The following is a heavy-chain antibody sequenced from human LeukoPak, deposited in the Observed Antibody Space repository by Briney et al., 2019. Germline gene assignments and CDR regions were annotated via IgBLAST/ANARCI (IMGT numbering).Heavy chain of an antibody. D-gene: IGHD6-19*01. CDR1: GFTFSSYS. Sequence: GGSLRLSCAVSGFTFSSYSMNWVRQAPGKGLEWVSSISSSSSYIYYADSVKGRFTIPRDNAKNSLYLQMKSLRAEDTAVYYCAGSLIQWPVDYWGQGTLVTVSS. V-gene: IGHV3-21*01. J-gene: IGHJ4*02. CDR2: ISSSSSYI. CDR3: AGSLIQWPVDY.